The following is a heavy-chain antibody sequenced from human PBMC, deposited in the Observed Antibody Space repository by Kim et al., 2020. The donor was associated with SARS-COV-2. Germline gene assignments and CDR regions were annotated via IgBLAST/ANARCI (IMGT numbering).Heavy chain of an antibody. Sequence: SETLSLTCTVSGGSISSSSYYWGWIRQPPGKGLEWIGSIYYSGSTYYNPSLKSRVTISVDTSKNQFSLKLSSVTAADTAVYYCARLRYFDWYFDYWGQGTLVTVSS. V-gene: IGHV4-39*01. J-gene: IGHJ4*02. CDR2: IYYSGST. CDR3: ARLRYFDWYFDY. D-gene: IGHD3-9*01. CDR1: GGSISSSSYY.